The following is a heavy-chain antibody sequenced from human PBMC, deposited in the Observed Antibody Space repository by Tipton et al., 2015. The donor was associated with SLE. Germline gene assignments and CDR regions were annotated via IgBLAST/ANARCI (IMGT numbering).Heavy chain of an antibody. V-gene: IGHV1-2*06. D-gene: IGHD3-10*01. Sequence: QLVQSGAEVKKPGASVKVSCKASGYTFSSYGISWVRQAPGQGLEWMGRIHPDSGDTNYAQKFQDRVTMTRDTSFTTVYLELTRLTSDDTAVYYCAGGLTFGSGSYDYWGQGTLITVSS. J-gene: IGHJ4*02. CDR3: AGGLTFGSGSYDY. CDR2: IHPDSGDT. CDR1: GYTFSSYG.